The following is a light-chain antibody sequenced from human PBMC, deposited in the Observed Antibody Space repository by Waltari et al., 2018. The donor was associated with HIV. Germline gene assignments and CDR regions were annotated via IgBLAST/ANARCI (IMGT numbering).Light chain of an antibody. CDR3: VAWDDSLSGYV. Sequence: QSVLTQPPSASGTLRQSVTISCPGSSSNVGSKPVYVFQQVSGTAPKLLIYRDYQRRSGIPDRFSGSKSGASASLTISGLRSEDEADYYCVAWDDSLSGYVFGTGTKVSVL. J-gene: IGLJ1*01. CDR1: SSNVGSKP. CDR2: RDY. V-gene: IGLV1-47*01.